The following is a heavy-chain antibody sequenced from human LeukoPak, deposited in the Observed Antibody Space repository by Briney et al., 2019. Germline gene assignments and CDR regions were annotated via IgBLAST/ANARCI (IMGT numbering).Heavy chain of an antibody. Sequence: GGSLRLSCAASGFTFTNFAMSWVRQAPGKGLEWVSAISHSGSSTYYADSVEGRFTISRDNSKNTLYLQINSLRAEDTAVYYCAESHSGTYDFDYWGQGALVTVSS. CDR2: ISHSGSST. CDR1: GFTFTNFA. D-gene: IGHD1-26*01. V-gene: IGHV3-23*01. J-gene: IGHJ4*02. CDR3: AESHSGTYDFDY.